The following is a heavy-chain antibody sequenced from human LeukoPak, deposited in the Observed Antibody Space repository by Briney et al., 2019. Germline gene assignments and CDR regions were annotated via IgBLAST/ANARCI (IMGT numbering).Heavy chain of an antibody. CDR2: INTDGSST. Sequence: PGGSLRLSCAASGFTFKTYWMHWVRQAPGKGLVWVSRINTDGSSTSYADSVKGRFTISRDNAKNRLYVQMNSLRAEDTAVYYCATGSGLWSPDYWGQGTLVTVSS. V-gene: IGHV3-74*01. CDR1: GFTFKTYW. D-gene: IGHD5-18*01. CDR3: ATGSGLWSPDY. J-gene: IGHJ4*02.